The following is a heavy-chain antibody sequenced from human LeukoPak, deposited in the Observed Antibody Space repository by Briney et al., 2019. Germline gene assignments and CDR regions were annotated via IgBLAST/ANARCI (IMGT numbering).Heavy chain of an antibody. D-gene: IGHD7-27*01. Sequence: GGPLRLSCAASGLTVSTNYVTWVRQAPGKGLEWVSVIHSVGSTYYADSVKGRFSISRDNSKNTVYLQMNSLRAEDTAVYYCARGSGAMDVWGKGTTVTVSS. J-gene: IGHJ6*04. V-gene: IGHV3-53*01. CDR2: IHSVGST. CDR3: ARGSGAMDV. CDR1: GLTVSTNY.